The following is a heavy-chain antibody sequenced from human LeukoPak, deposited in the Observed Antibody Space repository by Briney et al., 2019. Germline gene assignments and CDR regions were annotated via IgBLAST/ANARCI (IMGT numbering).Heavy chain of an antibody. V-gene: IGHV3-23*01. J-gene: IGHJ4*02. CDR2: VSGSGGIT. CDR1: GFTFNSYA. CDR3: AKTTAGNSSGRNPGWPVDY. D-gene: IGHD6-19*01. Sequence: GGSLRLSCAASGFTFNSYAMTWVRQAPGKGLEWVSHVSGSGGITYYADSVKGRFTIFRDHSKNTLYLQMDSLRAEDTAVYYCAKTTAGNSSGRNPGWPVDYWGQGTVVTVS.